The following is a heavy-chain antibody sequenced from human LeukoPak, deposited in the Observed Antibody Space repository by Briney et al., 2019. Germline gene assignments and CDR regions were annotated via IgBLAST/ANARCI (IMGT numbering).Heavy chain of an antibody. CDR3: ARVPGNYDFWSGYLRWFDP. Sequence: GGSLRLSCAASGFTVSSNYMSWVRQAPGKGLEWVSVIYSGGSTYYADSVKGRFTISRDNSKNTLYLQMNSLRAEDTAVYYCARVPGNYDFWSGYLRWFDPWGQGALVTVSS. CDR1: GFTVSSNY. J-gene: IGHJ5*02. D-gene: IGHD3-3*01. CDR2: IYSGGST. V-gene: IGHV3-66*01.